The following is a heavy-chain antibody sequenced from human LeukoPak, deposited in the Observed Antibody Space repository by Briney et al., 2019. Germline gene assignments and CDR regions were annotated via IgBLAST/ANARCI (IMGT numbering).Heavy chain of an antibody. CDR3: ARESGRSGSQNY. CDR2: ISSSSSYI. Sequence: GGSLRLSCAASGFTFSSYSMNWVRQAPGKGLEWVSSISSSSSYIYYADSVKGRFTTSRDNAKNSLYLQMNSLRAEDTAVYYCARESGRSGSQNYWGQGTLVTVSS. V-gene: IGHV3-21*01. D-gene: IGHD3-10*01. CDR1: GFTFSSYS. J-gene: IGHJ4*02.